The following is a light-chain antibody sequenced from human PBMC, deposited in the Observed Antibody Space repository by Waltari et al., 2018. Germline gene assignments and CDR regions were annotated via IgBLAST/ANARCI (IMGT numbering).Light chain of an antibody. CDR2: GAS. V-gene: IGKV3-15*01. Sequence: EIVMTQSPATLSVSPGERATLSCRASQNVYTNLAWYQQKPGLAPRLPIYGASTRATDIPARFSGSGSGTEFTLTISSLESEDFAIFYCQQYMNWPRTFGQGTKVEIK. CDR3: QQYMNWPRT. J-gene: IGKJ1*01. CDR1: QNVYTN.